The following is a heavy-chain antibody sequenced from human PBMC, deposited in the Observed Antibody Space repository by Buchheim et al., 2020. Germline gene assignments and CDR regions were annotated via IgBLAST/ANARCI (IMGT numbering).Heavy chain of an antibody. V-gene: IGHV3-48*03. CDR1: GFAFNNYD. J-gene: IGHJ4*02. D-gene: IGHD3-9*01. CDR3: ARDVSRDWSRGFDY. CDR2: ISTFGTTT. Sequence: EVQLVEAGGGLVQPGGSLRLSCAASGFAFNNYDMNWVRQAPGQGLEWISYISTFGTTTYYADSVKGRVTISRDDAQNSLYLQLNTLRAEDTAIYYCARDVSRDWSRGFDYWGQGTL.